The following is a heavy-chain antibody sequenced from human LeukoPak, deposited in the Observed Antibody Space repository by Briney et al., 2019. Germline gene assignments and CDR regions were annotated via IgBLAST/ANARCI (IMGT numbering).Heavy chain of an antibody. CDR2: VSSGFHA. CDR1: GFTFGSHD. CDR3: VREARGYHYTYFDY. V-gene: IGHV3-13*01. Sequence: GGSLRLSCTASGFTFGSHDMHWVRQSPGQGLEWVAAVSSGFHAFFADSVQGRFTVSREDARNSLYLQMNSLRAGDTAVYYCVREARGYHYTYFDYWGQGTLVTVSS. J-gene: IGHJ4*02. D-gene: IGHD5-18*01.